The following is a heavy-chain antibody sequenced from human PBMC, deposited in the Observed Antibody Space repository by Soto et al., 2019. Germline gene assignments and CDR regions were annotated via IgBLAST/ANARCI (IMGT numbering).Heavy chain of an antibody. CDR2: IFSRGTP. J-gene: IGHJ5*02. D-gene: IGHD4-17*01. CDR1: GVSITDYH. V-gene: IGHV4-59*01. Sequence: SETLSLTCTVSGVSITDYHWSWIRQSPGRGLEWIGYIFSRGTPNYNPSLKSRVTISVDTSRNQFSLKLNSLTAADTAMYFCAKRFGDYVGWFHPWGPGALVTVSS. CDR3: AKRFGDYVGWFHP.